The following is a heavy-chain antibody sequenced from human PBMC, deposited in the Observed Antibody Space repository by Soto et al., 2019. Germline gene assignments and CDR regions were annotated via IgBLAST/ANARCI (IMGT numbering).Heavy chain of an antibody. CDR2: IYYRWST. J-gene: IGHJ5*02. CDR1: GGSISSYY. Sequence: SETRSLTSTGSGGSISSYYWSLSREPPGKGLEWIGYIYYRWSTNYNPSLKSRVTISVDTSKNQFSLKLSSVTAADTAVYYCARYSGYEGLRFDPWGQGTLVTVSS. V-gene: IGHV4-59*08. D-gene: IGHD5-12*01. CDR3: ARYSGYEGLRFDP.